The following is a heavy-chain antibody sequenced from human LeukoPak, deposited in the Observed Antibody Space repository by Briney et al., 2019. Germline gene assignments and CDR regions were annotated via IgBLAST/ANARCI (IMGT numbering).Heavy chain of an antibody. CDR1: GGSFSGYY. CDR3: AREFAYDFWSGERNFDY. D-gene: IGHD3-3*01. V-gene: IGHV4-34*01. J-gene: IGHJ4*02. Sequence: SETLSLTCAVYGGSFSGYYWTWIRQPPGKGLEWIGSICHSGSTYYNPSLKSRVTISVDTSKNQFSLKLSSVTAADTAVYYCAREFAYDFWSGERNFDYWGQGTLVTVSS. CDR2: ICHSGST.